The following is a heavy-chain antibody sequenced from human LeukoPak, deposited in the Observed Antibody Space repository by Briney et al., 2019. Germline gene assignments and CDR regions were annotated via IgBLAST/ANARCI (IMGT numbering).Heavy chain of an antibody. CDR3: AKAIRGYCNNGICSRVYRYYAMDV. Sequence: GGSLRLSCTASGFTFSSFGMHWVRQAPGKGLEWVSLISFDGSNEYYADSVKGRFTISRDKSKSMVYLQMNSLSDEDTAVYYCAKAIRGYCNNGICSRVYRYYAMDVWGQGTTVTVSS. V-gene: IGHV3-30*18. J-gene: IGHJ6*02. CDR1: GFTFSSFG. D-gene: IGHD2-8*01. CDR2: ISFDGSNE.